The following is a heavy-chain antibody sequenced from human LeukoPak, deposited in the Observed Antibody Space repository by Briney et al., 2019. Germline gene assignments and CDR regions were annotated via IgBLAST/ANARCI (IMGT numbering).Heavy chain of an antibody. CDR1: GGSISSSNYY. V-gene: IGHV4-39*01. CDR3: ARSVVVPAAFNWFDP. Sequence: SETLSLTCTVSGGSISSSNYYWGWIRQPPGKGLEWLGSLSGSTYYNPSLKSRVAISGDTSKNQFSLNLSSVTAADTAVYYCARSVVVPAAFNWFDPWGQGILVTVSS. CDR2: LSGST. D-gene: IGHD2-2*01. J-gene: IGHJ5*02.